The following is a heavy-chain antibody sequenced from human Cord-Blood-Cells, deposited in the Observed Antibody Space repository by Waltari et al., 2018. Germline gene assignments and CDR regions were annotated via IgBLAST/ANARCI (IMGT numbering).Heavy chain of an antibody. D-gene: IGHD3-9*01. J-gene: IGHJ4*02. Sequence: QVQLVQSGAEVKKPGASVKVSCKVSGYTLTQLSMHWVRQATGKGLEWTGVLSSEDGKTIYAQTFKGRVTMTEETSTDTAYMELSVLRSEDTAVYYCATDRYDILTGYQYYFDYWGQGTLVTVSS. CDR1: GYTLTQLS. V-gene: IGHV1-24*01. CDR3: ATDRYDILTGYQYYFDY. CDR2: LSSEDGKT.